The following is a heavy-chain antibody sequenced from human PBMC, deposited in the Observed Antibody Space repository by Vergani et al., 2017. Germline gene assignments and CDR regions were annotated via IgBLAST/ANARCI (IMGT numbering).Heavy chain of an antibody. J-gene: IGHJ6*04. CDR3: AKERESGNFARDV. D-gene: IGHD1-26*01. V-gene: IGHV3-11*04. CDR2: ISSSGSTI. CDR1: GFTFSDYY. Sequence: QVELVESGGALVKAEGSLRLSCAVSGFTFSDYYMSWIRQAPGKGLEWLSYISSSGSTIYYADSVKGRFTISRDNARNSLFLQMNSLRAEDTAVYYCAKERESGNFARDVWGEGTTVTDSS.